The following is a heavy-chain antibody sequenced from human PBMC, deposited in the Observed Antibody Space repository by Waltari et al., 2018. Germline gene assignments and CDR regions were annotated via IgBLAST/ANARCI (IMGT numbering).Heavy chain of an antibody. J-gene: IGHJ6*02. CDR2: SSPICGTA. CDR1: GGTFSSYA. V-gene: IGHV1-69*01. D-gene: IGHD6-13*01. CDR3: ARGVAAAGPLYYGMDV. Sequence: QVQLVQSGAEVKKPGSSVKVSCKASGGTFSSYAISWVRQAPGPGLEWMGGSSPICGTANNAQKFQGGVPITADESTSTAYMELSSLGSEDTAVYYCARGVAAAGPLYYGMDVWGQGTTVTVSS.